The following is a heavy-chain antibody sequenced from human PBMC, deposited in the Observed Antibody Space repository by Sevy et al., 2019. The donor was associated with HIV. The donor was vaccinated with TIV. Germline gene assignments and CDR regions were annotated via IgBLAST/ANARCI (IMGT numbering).Heavy chain of an antibody. D-gene: IGHD6-19*01. V-gene: IGHV3-21*01. CDR3: ARFSSGWGLDY. J-gene: IGHJ4*02. CDR2: ISSSSSYI. Sequence: GGSLRLSCAASGFTFSSYSMNWVRQAPGKGLGWVSSISSSSSYIYYADSVKGRFTISRDNAKNSLYLQMNSLRAEDTAVYYCARFSSGWGLDYWGQGTLVTVSS. CDR1: GFTFSSYS.